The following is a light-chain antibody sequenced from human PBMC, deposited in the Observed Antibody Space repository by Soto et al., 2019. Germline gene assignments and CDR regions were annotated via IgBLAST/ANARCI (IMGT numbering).Light chain of an antibody. J-gene: IGLJ1*01. CDR2: EVS. CDR1: SSDVGKYDY. CDR3: NSYVAGGYV. Sequence: QSALTQPPSASGSPGQSVTISCTGTSSDVGKYDYVSWFQHHPGKAPKLIIYEVSKRASGVPDRFSGSKSGSTASLTGSGLQTEDEADYYCNSYVAGGYVFGTGTKLTVL. V-gene: IGLV2-8*01.